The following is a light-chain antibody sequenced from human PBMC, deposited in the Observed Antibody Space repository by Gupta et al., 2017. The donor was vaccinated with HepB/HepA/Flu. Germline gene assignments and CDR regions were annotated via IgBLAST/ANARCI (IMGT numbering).Light chain of an antibody. J-gene: IGKJ2*01. CDR2: AAS. CDR1: QSISSY. V-gene: IGKV1-39*01. CDR3: QQSYSTPRT. Sequence: IQMTQSPSSLSASVGDRVTITCRASQSISSYLNWYQQKPGKAPKLLIYAASSLQGGVPSRCSGSGSGTDFTLTISSLQPEDFATYYCQQSYSTPRTFGQGTKLEIK.